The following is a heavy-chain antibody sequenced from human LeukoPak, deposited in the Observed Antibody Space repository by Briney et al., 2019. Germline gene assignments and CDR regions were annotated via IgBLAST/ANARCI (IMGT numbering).Heavy chain of an antibody. V-gene: IGHV3-7*01. CDR1: GFTFRAYW. Sequence: PGGSLRLSCAASGFTFRAYWMSWVRQAPGKGLEWVANIKQDGSEKYYVDSVKGRFTISRDNAKNSLYLQMNSLRAEDTAVYYCARDSDVPFDYWGQGTLVTVSS. CDR2: IKQDGSEK. CDR3: ARDSDVPFDY. D-gene: IGHD3-16*01. J-gene: IGHJ4*02.